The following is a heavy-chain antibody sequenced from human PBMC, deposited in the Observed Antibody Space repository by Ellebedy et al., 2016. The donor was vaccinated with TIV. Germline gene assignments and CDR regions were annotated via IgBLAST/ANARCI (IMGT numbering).Heavy chain of an antibody. J-gene: IGHJ6*02. CDR2: VNQDGTEN. D-gene: IGHD4-17*01. Sequence: GESLKISCAASGFSFSKYAMTWVRQAPGKGLEWVANVNQDGTENYVVDSVKGRFTISRDNTKNSLYVQMNSLRVEDTAVYYCVRDGAYGDYSPGYYGLNVWGQGTAVTVSS. V-gene: IGHV3-7*03. CDR1: GFSFSKYA. CDR3: VRDGAYGDYSPGYYGLNV.